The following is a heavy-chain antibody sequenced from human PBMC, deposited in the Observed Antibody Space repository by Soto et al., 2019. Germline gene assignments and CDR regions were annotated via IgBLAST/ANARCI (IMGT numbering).Heavy chain of an antibody. V-gene: IGHV4-31*03. D-gene: IGHD3-22*01. J-gene: IGHJ4*01. CDR2: IYYSGST. CDR1: GGSLSSGAYY. Sequence: SETLSLTCTVSGGSLSSGAYYWSWIRQHPGKGLEWIGYIYYSGSTYYNPSLESRVTLSVDTSTKQFSLKVSSVTAADTAVYYCARANYFDSSGPFDYWGPGTLVNGSS. CDR3: ARANYFDSSGPFDY.